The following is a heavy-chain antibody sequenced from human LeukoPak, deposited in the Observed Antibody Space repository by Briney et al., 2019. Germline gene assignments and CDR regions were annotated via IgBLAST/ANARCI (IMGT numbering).Heavy chain of an antibody. CDR1: ALIFSNYG. Sequence: GGSLRLSRAATALIFSNYGMHWVRQAPGKGLDWVAVIWNDGSEMYYADSVKGRFTISRDNSKNTLYLQMNSVRVEDTAVYYCVKDEYNSGLDWGQESLVTVSS. CDR3: VKDEYNSGLD. J-gene: IGHJ4*02. V-gene: IGHV3-33*06. D-gene: IGHD3-22*01. CDR2: IWNDGSEM.